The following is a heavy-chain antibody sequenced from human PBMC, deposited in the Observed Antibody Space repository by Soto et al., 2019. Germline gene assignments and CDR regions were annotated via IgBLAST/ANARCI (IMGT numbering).Heavy chain of an antibody. D-gene: IGHD5-12*01. CDR3: ARGLLVATIYYYGMDV. CDR2: ISYDGSNK. V-gene: IGHV3-30-3*01. CDR1: GFTFSSYA. J-gene: IGHJ6*02. Sequence: PGGSLRLSCAASGFTFSSYAMHWVRQAPGKGLEWVAVISYDGSNKYYADSVKGRFTISRDNSKNTLYLQMNSLRAEDTAVYYCARGLLVATIYYYGMDVWGQGTTVTVSS.